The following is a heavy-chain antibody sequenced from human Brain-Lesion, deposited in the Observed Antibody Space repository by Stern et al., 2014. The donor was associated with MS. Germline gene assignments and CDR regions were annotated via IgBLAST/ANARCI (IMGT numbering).Heavy chain of an antibody. V-gene: IGHV1-2*02. Sequence: QVQLVASGAEVKKPGASVKVTCKTSENTFTGYYIHWVRQAPGQGLEWMGWINPNSGATNYAQRFQDRVSLTSDTSNSLAYMELDRLTSGDTAVYYCARISLGSGIDYWGQGSLVTVSS. CDR2: INPNSGAT. CDR1: ENTFTGYY. J-gene: IGHJ4*02. CDR3: ARISLGSGIDY. D-gene: IGHD1-26*01.